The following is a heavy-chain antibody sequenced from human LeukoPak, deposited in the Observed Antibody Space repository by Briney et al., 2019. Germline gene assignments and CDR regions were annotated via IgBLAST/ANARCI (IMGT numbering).Heavy chain of an antibody. J-gene: IGHJ6*03. Sequence: GGSLRLSCAASGFTFSSYAMHWVRHAPRKGLEWVAVISYDGSNKYYADSVKGRFTISRDNSKSTLYMQMNSLRAEDTAVYYCARDGLDYYYYMDVWGKGTTVTVSS. V-gene: IGHV3-30*04. CDR2: ISYDGSNK. CDR3: ARDGLDYYYYMDV. CDR1: GFTFSSYA.